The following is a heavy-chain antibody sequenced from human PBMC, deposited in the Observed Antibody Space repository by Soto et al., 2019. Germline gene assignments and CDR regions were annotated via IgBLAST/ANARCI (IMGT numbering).Heavy chain of an antibody. J-gene: IGHJ6*02. CDR3: ARDLEAIFGVVEARYGMDV. CDR2: IIPIFGTA. V-gene: IGHV1-69*13. CDR1: GDAFSSYA. D-gene: IGHD3-3*01. Sequence: SSVKVSFKASGDAFSSYATSWLRQAPGQGLEWMGGIIPIFGTANYAQKFQGRVTITADESTSTAYMELSSLRPEDTAVYYCARDLEAIFGVVEARYGMDVWGPGTTVTVS.